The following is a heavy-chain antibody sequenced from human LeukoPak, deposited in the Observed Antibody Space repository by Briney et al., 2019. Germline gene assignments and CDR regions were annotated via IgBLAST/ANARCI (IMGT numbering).Heavy chain of an antibody. CDR1: GGSISSYY. CDR3: ARHPYFSSSYYYYYGMDV. D-gene: IGHD6-6*01. J-gene: IGHJ6*02. V-gene: IGHV4-59*01. Sequence: PSETLSLTCTVSGGSISSYYWSWIRQPPGKGLEWIGYIYYSGSTNYNPSLKSRVTISVDTSKNQFSLKLSSVTAADTAVYYCARHPYFSSSYYYYYGMDVWGQGTTVTVPS. CDR2: IYYSGST.